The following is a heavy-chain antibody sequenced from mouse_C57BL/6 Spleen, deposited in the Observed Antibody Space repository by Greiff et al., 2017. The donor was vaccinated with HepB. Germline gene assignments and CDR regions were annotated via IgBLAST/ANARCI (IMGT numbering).Heavy chain of an antibody. CDR1: GYTFTSYW. J-gene: IGHJ2*01. Sequence: QVQLQQSGAELAKPGASVKLSCKASGYTFTSYWMHWVKQRPGQGLDWIGYINPSSGYTKYNQKCKDKATLTAAKSSSTAYMQLSILTYEDSAVYYCAMSYYSNDNYLDYLGQGTTLTVSS. V-gene: IGHV1-7*01. CDR3: AMSYYSNDNYLDY. CDR2: INPSSGYT. D-gene: IGHD2-5*01.